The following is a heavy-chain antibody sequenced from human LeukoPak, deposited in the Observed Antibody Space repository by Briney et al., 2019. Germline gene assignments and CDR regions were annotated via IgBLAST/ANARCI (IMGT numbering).Heavy chain of an antibody. V-gene: IGHV3-48*03. CDR1: GFTFSSYE. CDR3: ARAFSDVGDAFDM. CDR2: ISSSGSTI. J-gene: IGHJ3*02. Sequence: PGGSLRLSCAASGFTFSSYEMNWVRQAPGKGLEWVSYISSSGSTIYYADSVKGRFTISRDNAKNSLYLQMNSLRAEDTAVYYCARAFSDVGDAFDMWGQGTMVTASS.